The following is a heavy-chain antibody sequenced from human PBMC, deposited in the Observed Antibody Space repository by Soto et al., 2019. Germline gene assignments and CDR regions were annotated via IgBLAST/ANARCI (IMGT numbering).Heavy chain of an antibody. CDR2: INHSGGT. J-gene: IGHJ5*02. D-gene: IGHD1-26*01. V-gene: IGHV4-34*01. CDR1: GGSFSGYY. CDR3: ARGQWELRFDP. Sequence: PSETLSLTCAVYGGSFSGYYWSWVRQPPGKGLEWIGEINHSGGTNYNPSLKGRVTISVDTFKNQFSLKLNSATAADTAIDFCARGQWELRFDPWGQGTLVTFSS.